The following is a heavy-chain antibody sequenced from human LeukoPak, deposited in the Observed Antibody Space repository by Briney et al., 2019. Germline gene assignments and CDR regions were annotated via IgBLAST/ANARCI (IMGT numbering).Heavy chain of an antibody. J-gene: IGHJ4*02. Sequence: GGSLRLSCAASGFSVSSYYMNWVRQAPGKGLEWVSVIYTNGDTSHADSVKGRFTISRDSSKNTLYLHMNSLKAEDTAVYYCVRVAWELLNWGQGTLVTVSS. CDR3: VRVAWELLN. V-gene: IGHV3-53*01. D-gene: IGHD1-26*01. CDR2: IYTNGDT. CDR1: GFSVSSYY.